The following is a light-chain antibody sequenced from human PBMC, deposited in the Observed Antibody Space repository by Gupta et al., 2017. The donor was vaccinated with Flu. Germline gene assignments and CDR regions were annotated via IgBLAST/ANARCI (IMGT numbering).Light chain of an antibody. J-gene: IGKJ4*01. CDR3: QQYSHWPPLS. CDR2: DAS. CDR1: QSVGAD. V-gene: IGKV3-15*01. Sequence: RATLSCRTSQSVGADLAWYQQRPGQAPRLLIYDASTRASGSRDRFRGSGSGTDFTLTISSLQSEDSGVYFCQQYSHWPPLSFGGGTKVEI.